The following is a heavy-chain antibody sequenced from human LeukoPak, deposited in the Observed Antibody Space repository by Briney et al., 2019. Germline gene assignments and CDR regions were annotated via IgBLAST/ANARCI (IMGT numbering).Heavy chain of an antibody. J-gene: IGHJ5*02. CDR2: IYYSGST. CDR3: ARVVSGWFDP. D-gene: IGHD3-10*01. Sequence: SETLSLTCTVSGGSISSHYWSWIRQPPGKGLEWIGYIYYSGSTNYNPSLKSRVTISVDTSKNQFSLKLSSVTAADTAVYYCARVVSGWFDPWGQRTLVTVSS. V-gene: IGHV4-59*11. CDR1: GGSISSHY.